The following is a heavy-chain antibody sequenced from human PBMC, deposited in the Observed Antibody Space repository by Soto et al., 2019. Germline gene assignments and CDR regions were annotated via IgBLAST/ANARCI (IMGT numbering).Heavy chain of an antibody. D-gene: IGHD6-6*01. J-gene: IGHJ4*02. CDR3: ARAPKVSGSSQTRPDF. CDR2: ISQSGNT. CDR1: SGSFSGYY. Sequence: SETLSLTCSIYSGSFSGYYWSWIRQPPGKGLEWIGEISQSGNTNYSPSLKSRVSISIDTSKKQFSLNLASVSAAATAVYYCARAPKVSGSSQTRPDFWGQGTLVTVSS. V-gene: IGHV4-34*01.